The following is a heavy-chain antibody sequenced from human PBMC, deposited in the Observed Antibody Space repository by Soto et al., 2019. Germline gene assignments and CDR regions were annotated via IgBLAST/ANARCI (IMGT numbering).Heavy chain of an antibody. CDR1: GYSFTSYV. V-gene: IGHV1-3*01. J-gene: IGHJ6*02. CDR2: INAGNGNT. D-gene: IGHD2-2*01. CDR3: ARGVENIVVVLDVFGYYGMDV. Sequence: ASVKVSCKASGYSFTSYVIYWVRQAPGQRLEWMGWINAGNGNTKYSQKFQGRVTITRDTSASTAYMELSSLRSEDTAVYFCARGVENIVVVLDVFGYYGMDVWGQGTTVTVSS.